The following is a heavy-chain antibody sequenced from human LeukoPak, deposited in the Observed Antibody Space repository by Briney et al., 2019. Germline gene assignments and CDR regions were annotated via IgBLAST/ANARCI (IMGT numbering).Heavy chain of an antibody. Sequence: LRLSCAASGFTFSSYGMHWIRQPPGKGLEWIGYIYYSGSTKYNPSLKSRVSISIDTSKNQFSLKLTSVTAADTAVYYRATDRGYGYFDYWGQGTLVTVSS. CDR2: IYYSGST. CDR1: GFTFSSYG. V-gene: IGHV4-59*01. D-gene: IGHD5-18*01. CDR3: ATDRGYGYFDY. J-gene: IGHJ4*02.